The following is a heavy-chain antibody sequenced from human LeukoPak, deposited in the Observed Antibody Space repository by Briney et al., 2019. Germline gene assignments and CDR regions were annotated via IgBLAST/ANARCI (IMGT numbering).Heavy chain of an antibody. CDR1: GGSISSGSYS. J-gene: IGHJ4*02. CDR3: ARGYYGSGSTFDY. V-gene: IGHV4-30-2*01. D-gene: IGHD3-10*01. CDR2: IYHSGST. Sequence: SQTLSLTCAVSGGSISSGSYSWSWIRQPPGKGLEWIGYIYHSGSTYYNPSLKSRVTISVDRSKNQFSLKLSSVTAADTAVYYCARGYYGSGSTFDYWGQGTLVTVSS.